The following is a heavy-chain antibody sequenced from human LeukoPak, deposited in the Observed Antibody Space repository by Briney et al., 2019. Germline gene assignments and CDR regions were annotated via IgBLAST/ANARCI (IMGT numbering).Heavy chain of an antibody. CDR2: IYYSGST. D-gene: IGHD2-2*02. Sequence: SETLSLTCTVSGGSISSSSYYWGWIRQPPGKGLEWIGSIYYSGSTYYNPSLKSRVTISVDTSKNQFSLKLGSVTAADTAMYYCVRMTGGGCISTICYTDYWGQGTLVTVSS. CDR1: GGSISSSSYY. CDR3: VRMTGGGCISTICYTDY. J-gene: IGHJ4*02. V-gene: IGHV4-39*01.